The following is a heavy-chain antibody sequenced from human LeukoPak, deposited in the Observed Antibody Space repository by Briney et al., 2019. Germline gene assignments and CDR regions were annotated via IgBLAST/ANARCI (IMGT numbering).Heavy chain of an antibody. CDR1: GYFISSGYY. V-gene: IGHV4-38-2*01. Sequence: MPSETLSLTCAVSGYFISSGYYWGWIRQPPGKGLEWIGSIYYSGSTYYNPSLKSRVTISVDTSKNQFSLKLSSVTAADTAVYYCARQNGSSRRYSSSWYANYWGQGTLVTVSS. J-gene: IGHJ4*02. CDR3: ARQNGSSRRYSSSWYANY. CDR2: IYYSGST. D-gene: IGHD6-13*01.